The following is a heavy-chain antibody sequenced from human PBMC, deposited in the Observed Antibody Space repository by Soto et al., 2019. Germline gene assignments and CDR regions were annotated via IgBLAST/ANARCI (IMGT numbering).Heavy chain of an antibody. CDR2: INSDGSST. Sequence: EVQLVESGGGLVQPGGSLRLSCAASGFTFSSYWMHWVRQAPGKGRVWVSRINSDGSSTSYADSVKGRFTISRDNAKNTLYLQMNSLRAEDTAVYYCASPSPTVTTVPLIWYFDLWGRGTLVTVSS. D-gene: IGHD4-17*01. CDR3: ASPSPTVTTVPLIWYFDL. V-gene: IGHV3-74*01. CDR1: GFTFSSYW. J-gene: IGHJ2*01.